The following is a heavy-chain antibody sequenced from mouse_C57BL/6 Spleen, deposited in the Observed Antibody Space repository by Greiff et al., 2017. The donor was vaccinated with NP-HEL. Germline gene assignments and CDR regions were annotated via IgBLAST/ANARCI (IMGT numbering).Heavy chain of an antibody. CDR3: TPNYYGSSSWFAY. CDR2: IDPEDGDT. CDR1: GFNIKDYY. V-gene: IGHV14-1*01. D-gene: IGHD1-1*01. Sequence: EVQLQQSGAELVRPGASVKLSCTASGFNIKDYYMHWVKQRPEQGLEWIGRIDPEDGDTEYAPKFQGKATMTADTSSNTAYLQLSSLTSEDTAVYYCTPNYYGSSSWFAYWGQGTLVTVFA. J-gene: IGHJ3*01.